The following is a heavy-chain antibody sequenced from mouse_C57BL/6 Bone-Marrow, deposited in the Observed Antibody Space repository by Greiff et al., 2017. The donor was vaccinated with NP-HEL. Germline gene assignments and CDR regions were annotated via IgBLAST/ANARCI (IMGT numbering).Heavy chain of an antibody. Sequence: QVQLQQSGAELVKPGASVKLSCKASGYTFTSYWMHWVKQRPGQGLEWIGMIHPNSGSTNYNEKFKSKATLTVDKSSSTAYMQLSSLTSEDSAVYYWARGYDIYAMDYWGQGTSVTVSS. CDR2: IHPNSGST. D-gene: IGHD2-2*01. J-gene: IGHJ4*01. V-gene: IGHV1-64*01. CDR3: ARGYDIYAMDY. CDR1: GYTFTSYW.